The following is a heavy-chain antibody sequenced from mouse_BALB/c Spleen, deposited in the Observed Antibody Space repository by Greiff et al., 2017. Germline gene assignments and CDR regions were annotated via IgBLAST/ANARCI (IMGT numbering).Heavy chain of an antibody. D-gene: IGHD1-1*01. CDR1: GFNIKDTY. J-gene: IGHJ2*01. V-gene: IGHV14-3*02. CDR2: IDPANGNT. CDR3: ARDGGLYYFDY. Sequence: LVESGAELVKPGASVKLSCTASGFNIKDTYMHWVKQRPEQGLEWIGRIDPANGNTKYDPKFQGKATITADTSSNTAYLQLSSLTSEDTAVYYCARDGGLYYFDYWGQGTTLTVSS.